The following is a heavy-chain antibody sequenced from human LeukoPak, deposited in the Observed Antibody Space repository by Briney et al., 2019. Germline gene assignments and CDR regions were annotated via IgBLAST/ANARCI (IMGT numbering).Heavy chain of an antibody. CDR2: ISWNSGSI. J-gene: IGHJ4*02. CDR1: GFTFDDYA. D-gene: IGHD5-12*01. CDR3: AKVAIVATILYYFDY. Sequence: GRSLRLSCAASGFTFDDYAMHWVRQAPGKGLEWVSGISWNSGSIGYADSVKGRFTISRDNAKNSLYLQMNSLRAEDMALYYCAKVAIVATILYYFDYWGQGTLVTVSS. V-gene: IGHV3-9*03.